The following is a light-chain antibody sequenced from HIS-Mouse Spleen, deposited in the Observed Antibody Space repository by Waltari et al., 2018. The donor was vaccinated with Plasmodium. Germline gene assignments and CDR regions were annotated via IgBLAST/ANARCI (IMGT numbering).Light chain of an antibody. J-gene: IGLJ2*01. CDR1: SSDVGGYNY. Sequence: QSAPTPPPSASGSPGQSVTISCTGTSSDVGGYNYVSWYQHNPGNATKLMIYEVSQRPSGCLSRFAGSKSGSTASLTFSGRQAEDEADYYFSSYAGSNNLVYGGGTKLTVL. CDR3: SSYAGSNNLV. CDR2: EVS. V-gene: IGLV2-8*01.